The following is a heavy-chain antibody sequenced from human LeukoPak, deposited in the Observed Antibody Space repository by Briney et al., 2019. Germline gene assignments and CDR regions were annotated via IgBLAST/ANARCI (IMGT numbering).Heavy chain of an antibody. J-gene: IGHJ5*02. CDR1: GYSFTDYY. V-gene: IGHV1-2*02. D-gene: IGHD1-26*01. Sequence: ASVKVSCKASGYSFTDYYMHWVRQAPGQGLEWMGWINPNSGGTNYAQKFQGRVTMTRDTSISTAYMELSRLRSDDTAVYYCARSGSYPEYNWFDPWGQGTLVTVSS. CDR3: ARSGSYPEYNWFDP. CDR2: INPNSGGT.